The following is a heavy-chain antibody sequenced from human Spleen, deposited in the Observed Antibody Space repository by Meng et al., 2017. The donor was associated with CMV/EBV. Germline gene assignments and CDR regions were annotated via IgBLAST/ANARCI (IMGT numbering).Heavy chain of an antibody. D-gene: IGHD6-13*01. V-gene: IGHV3-30*04. CDR3: ARGQGQQLVMDWFDP. CDR1: AFPFSTYA. CDR2: ISYDGSSK. J-gene: IGHJ5*02. Sequence: SAFPFSTYAIHWVRQAPGNGLEWVAVISYDGSSKYYADSVKGRFTISRDNSKNTLYLQMSSLRAEDTAVYYCARGQGQQLVMDWFDPWGQGTLVTVSS.